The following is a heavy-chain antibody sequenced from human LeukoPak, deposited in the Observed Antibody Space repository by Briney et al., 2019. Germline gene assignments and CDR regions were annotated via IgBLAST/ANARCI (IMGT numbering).Heavy chain of an antibody. CDR2: IYYSGST. Sequence: SETLSLTCTVSGGSISSSSYYWGWIRQPPGKGLEWIGSIYYSGSTYHNPSLKSRVTISVDTSKNQFSLKLSSVTAADTAVYYCARGYCGGDCYSIGAFDIWGQGTMVTVSS. CDR1: GGSISSSSYY. J-gene: IGHJ3*02. D-gene: IGHD2-21*02. V-gene: IGHV4-39*01. CDR3: ARGYCGGDCYSIGAFDI.